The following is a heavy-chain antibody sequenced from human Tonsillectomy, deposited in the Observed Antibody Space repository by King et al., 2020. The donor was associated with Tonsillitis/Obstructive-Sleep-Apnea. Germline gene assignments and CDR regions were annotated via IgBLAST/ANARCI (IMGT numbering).Heavy chain of an antibody. Sequence: VQLVESGAEVKKPGASVKVSCKASGYTFTSYGISWVRQAPGQGLEWMGWISAYNGNTNYAQKLQGRVTMTTDTSTSTAYMELRSLRSDDTAVYYCAREPRSGYSYDYFPPDYWGQGTLVTVSS. CDR1: GYTFTSYG. V-gene: IGHV1-18*01. CDR2: ISAYNGNT. D-gene: IGHD5-18*01. CDR3: AREPRSGYSYDYFPPDY. J-gene: IGHJ4*02.